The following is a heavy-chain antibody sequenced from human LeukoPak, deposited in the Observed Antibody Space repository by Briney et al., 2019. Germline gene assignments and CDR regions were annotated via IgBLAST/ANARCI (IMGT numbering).Heavy chain of an antibody. CDR1: GGSISSSSYY. CDR2: IHYRGNT. CDR3: ARLAANTVDY. D-gene: IGHD4-17*01. J-gene: IGHJ4*02. Sequence: SETLSLTCTVSGGSISSSSYYWGWIRQPPGKGLEWIGTIHYRGNTYYNPSLKSRVATSVDTSKNQISLKVSSVTAADTAVYYCARLAANTVDYWGQGTLVTVSS. V-gene: IGHV4-39*01.